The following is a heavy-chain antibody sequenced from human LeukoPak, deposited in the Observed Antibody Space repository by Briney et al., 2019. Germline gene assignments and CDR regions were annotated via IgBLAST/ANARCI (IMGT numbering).Heavy chain of an antibody. V-gene: IGHV3-30*03. J-gene: IGHJ5*02. D-gene: IGHD3-10*01. CDR1: GFTFSSYG. CDR3: AASHYYGSGSYYYNWFDP. CDR2: ISYDGSNK. Sequence: GGSLRLSCAASGFTFSSYGMHWVRQAPGKGLEWVAVISYDGSNKYYADSVKGRFTTSRDNSKNTLYLQMNSLRAEDTAVYYCAASHYYGSGSYYYNWFDPWGQGTLVTVSS.